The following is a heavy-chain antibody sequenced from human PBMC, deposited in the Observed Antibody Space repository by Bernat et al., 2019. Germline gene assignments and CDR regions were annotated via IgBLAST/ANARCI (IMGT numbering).Heavy chain of an antibody. D-gene: IGHD6-13*01. Sequence: EVQLLESGEGLVQPGGSLRLSCAASGFTFSSYAMSWVRQAPGKGLEWVSGISISGGTTYYADSVKGRFTISRDNSKNTLYLQMNSLRAEDAAVYYCAEGAVGTDFDYWGQGTLVTVSS. CDR3: AEGAVGTDFDY. V-gene: IGHV3-23*01. CDR2: ISISGGTT. CDR1: GFTFSSYA. J-gene: IGHJ4*02.